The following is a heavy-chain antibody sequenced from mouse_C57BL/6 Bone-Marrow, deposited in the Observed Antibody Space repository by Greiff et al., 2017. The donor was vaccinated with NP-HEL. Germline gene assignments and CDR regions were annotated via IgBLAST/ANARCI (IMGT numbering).Heavy chain of an antibody. Sequence: EVKLMESGPGLVKPSQSLSLTCSVTGYSITSGYYWNWIRQFPGNKLEWMGYIRYDGSNNYNPSLKNRISITRDTSKNQFFLKLNSVTTEDTATYYCARETTGTGYWGQGTTLTVSS. D-gene: IGHD4-1*02. CDR1: GYSITSGYY. CDR2: IRYDGSN. V-gene: IGHV3-6*01. CDR3: ARETTGTGY. J-gene: IGHJ2*01.